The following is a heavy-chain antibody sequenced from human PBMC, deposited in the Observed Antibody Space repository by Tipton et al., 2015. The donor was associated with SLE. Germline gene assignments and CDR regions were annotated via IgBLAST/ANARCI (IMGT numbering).Heavy chain of an antibody. CDR2: VFGADST. CDR3: ARGPVSGRRYFDF. D-gene: IGHD6-19*01. CDR1: GVTISSNF. Sequence: SLRLSCAASGVTISSNFMSWVRQAPGKGLEWVSVVFGADSTYYADSVKGRFIVSRDSSKNTLFLQMNSLRAEDTAVYYCARGPVSGRRYFDFWGQGTLVTVSS. V-gene: IGHV3-66*01. J-gene: IGHJ4*02.